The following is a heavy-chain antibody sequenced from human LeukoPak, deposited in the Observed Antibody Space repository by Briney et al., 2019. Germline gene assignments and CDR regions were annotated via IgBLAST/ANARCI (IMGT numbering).Heavy chain of an antibody. Sequence: GGSLRLSCAASGFTFSSYSMNWVRQAPGKGLEWVSSISYSSSYIYYADSVKGRFTISRDNPKNSLYLQMNSLRAEDTAVYYCARDIIGCGGDCYKDYWGQGTLVTASS. J-gene: IGHJ4*02. CDR1: GFTFSSYS. CDR2: ISYSSSYI. V-gene: IGHV3-21*01. D-gene: IGHD2-21*01. CDR3: ARDIIGCGGDCYKDY.